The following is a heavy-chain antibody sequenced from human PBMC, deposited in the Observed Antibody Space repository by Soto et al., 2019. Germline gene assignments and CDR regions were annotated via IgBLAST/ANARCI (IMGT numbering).Heavy chain of an antibody. CDR2: IRPRDNSI. J-gene: IGHJ5*02. Sequence: ASVKVSCKASGFTFRSYHMHWLRQAPGQGLQWMGIIRPRDNSITYAQKFRGRVSMTWDTSTSTVYMELSSLRAEDTAVYYCARDPAEGPAAMWNNWSEPWGQGTLVTVSS. D-gene: IGHD2-2*01. CDR1: GFTFRSYH. V-gene: IGHV1-46*01. CDR3: ARDPAEGPAAMWNNWSEP.